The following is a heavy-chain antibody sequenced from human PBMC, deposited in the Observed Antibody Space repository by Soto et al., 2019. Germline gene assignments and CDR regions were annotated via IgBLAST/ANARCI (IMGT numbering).Heavy chain of an antibody. V-gene: IGHV1-2*04. CDR1: GYTFTGYY. J-gene: IGHJ6*02. CDR3: ARDLGSSSWPYYYGMDV. CDR2: INPNSGGT. D-gene: IGHD6-13*01. Sequence: GASVKVSCKASGYTFTGYYMHWVRRAPGRGLEWMGWINPNSGGTNYAQKFQGWVTMTRDTSISTAYMELSRLRSDDTAVYYCARDLGSSSWPYYYGMDVWGQGTTVTVSS.